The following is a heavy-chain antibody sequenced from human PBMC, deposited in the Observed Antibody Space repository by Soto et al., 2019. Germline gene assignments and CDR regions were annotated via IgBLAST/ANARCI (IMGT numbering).Heavy chain of an antibody. CDR2: IYYRGTS. J-gene: IGHJ6*02. D-gene: IGHD3-10*01. CDR1: GGSINSHDHY. CDR3: ARDKGGEVLRGSGLDV. Sequence: QVHLQESGPGVLKPSQTLSLTCTVSGGSINSHDHYWSWIRQHPGKGLEWVGHIYYRGTSSYKPSLQRRLTISMDTSKNQFSLKLTSVTAADTAVYYCARDKGGEVLRGSGLDVWGQGTTVNVSS. V-gene: IGHV4-31*03.